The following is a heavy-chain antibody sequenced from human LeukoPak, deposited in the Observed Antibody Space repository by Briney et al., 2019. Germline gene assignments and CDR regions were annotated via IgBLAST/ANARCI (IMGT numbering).Heavy chain of an antibody. CDR3: AKDYPDP. CDR2: ISYDGSNK. Sequence: GRSLRLSCAASGFTFSSYGMHWVRQAPGKGLEWVAVISYDGSNKYYADSVKGRFTISRDNSKNTLYLQMNSLRAEDTAVYYCAKDYPDPWSQGTLVTVSS. J-gene: IGHJ5*02. V-gene: IGHV3-30*18. CDR1: GFTFSSYG.